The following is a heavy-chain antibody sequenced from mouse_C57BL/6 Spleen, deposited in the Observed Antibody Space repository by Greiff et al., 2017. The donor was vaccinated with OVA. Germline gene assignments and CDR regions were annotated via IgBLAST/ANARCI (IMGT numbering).Heavy chain of an antibody. CDR1: GYTFTSYW. J-gene: IGHJ4*01. CDR3: ARPPFYYDYDEGYAMDY. Sequence: QVQLQQPGAELVKPGASVKMSCKASGYTFTSYWITWVKQRPGQGLEWIGDIYPGSGSTNYNEKFKSKATLTVDTSSSTAYMQLSSLTSEDSAVYYCARPPFYYDYDEGYAMDYWGQGTSVTVSS. CDR2: IYPGSGST. D-gene: IGHD2-4*01. V-gene: IGHV1-55*01.